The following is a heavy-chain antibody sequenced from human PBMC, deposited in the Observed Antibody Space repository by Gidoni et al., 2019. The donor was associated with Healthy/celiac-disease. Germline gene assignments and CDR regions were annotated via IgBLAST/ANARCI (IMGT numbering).Heavy chain of an antibody. CDR2: INPNSGGT. CDR3: ARSNRCRDGYNCFDY. J-gene: IGHJ4*02. CDR1: GYPFTGYY. V-gene: IGHV1-2*04. D-gene: IGHD5-12*01. Sequence: QVQLVQSGAEVKKPGASVKVSCKASGYPFTGYYMHWVRQAPGQGLEWMGWINPNSGGTNYAQKFQGWVTMTRDTSISTAYMELSRLRSDDTAVYYCARSNRCRDGYNCFDYWGQGTLVTVSS.